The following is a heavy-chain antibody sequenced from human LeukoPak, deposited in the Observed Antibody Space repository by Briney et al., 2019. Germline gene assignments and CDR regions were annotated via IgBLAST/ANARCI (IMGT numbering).Heavy chain of an antibody. Sequence: GGSLRLSCAASGFTFSSYAMSWVRQAPGKGLEWVSAISGSGGSTYYADSVKGQFTISRDNSKNTLYLQMNSLRAEDTAVYYCAKFRHRAVAGTGTGYWGQGTLVTVSS. J-gene: IGHJ4*02. CDR2: ISGSGGST. V-gene: IGHV3-23*01. CDR3: AKFRHRAVAGTGTGY. D-gene: IGHD6-19*01. CDR1: GFTFSSYA.